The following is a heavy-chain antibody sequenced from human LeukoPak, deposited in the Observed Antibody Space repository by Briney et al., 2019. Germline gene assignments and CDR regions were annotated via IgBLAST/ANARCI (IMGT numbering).Heavy chain of an antibody. V-gene: IGHV1-3*01. Sequence: ASVKVSCKASGYTFTSYAMHWVRQAPGQRLEWMGWINAGNGNTKYSQKFQGRVTITADKSTSTAYMELSSLRSEDTAVYYCARWGGSYNWFDPWGQGTLVTVSS. CDR1: GYTFTSYA. D-gene: IGHD3-16*01. J-gene: IGHJ5*02. CDR3: ARWGGSYNWFDP. CDR2: INAGNGNT.